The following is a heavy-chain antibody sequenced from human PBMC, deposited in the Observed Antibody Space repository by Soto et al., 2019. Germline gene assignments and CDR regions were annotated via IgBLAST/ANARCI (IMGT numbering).Heavy chain of an antibody. CDR3: ARGGMIVVSYYGMDV. V-gene: IGHV4-59*01. Sequence: PSETLSLTCTVSGGSISSYYWSWIRQPPGKGLEWIGYIYYSGSTNYNPSLKSRVTISVDTSKNQFSLKLSSVTAADTAVYYCARGGMIVVSYYGMDVWGQGTTVTVSS. CDR2: IYYSGST. J-gene: IGHJ6*02. D-gene: IGHD3-22*01. CDR1: GGSISSYY.